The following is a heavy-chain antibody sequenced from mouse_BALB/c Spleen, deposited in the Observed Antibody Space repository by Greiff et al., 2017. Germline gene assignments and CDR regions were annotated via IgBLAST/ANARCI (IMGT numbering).Heavy chain of an antibody. V-gene: IGHV5-6*01. CDR1: GFTFSSYG. J-gene: IGHJ2*01. Sequence: EVQRVESGGDLVKPGGSLKLSCAASGFTFSSYGMSWVRQTPDKRLEWVATISSGGSYTYYPDSVKGRFTISRDNAKNTLYLQMSSLKSEDTAMYYCARHGLYGYDRGFDYWGQGTTLTVSS. D-gene: IGHD2-2*01. CDR3: ARHGLYGYDRGFDY. CDR2: ISSGGSYT.